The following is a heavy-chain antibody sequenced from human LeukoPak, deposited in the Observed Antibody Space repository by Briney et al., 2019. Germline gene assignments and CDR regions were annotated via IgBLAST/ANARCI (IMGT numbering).Heavy chain of an antibody. J-gene: IGHJ4*02. D-gene: IGHD5-18*01. CDR1: GYTFTSYG. Sequence: ASVKVSCKASGYTFTSYGISWVRQAPGQGLEWMGWINPNSGGTNYAQKFQGRVTMTRDTSISTAYMELSRLRSDDTAVYYCARVVGLDTAMDYFDYWGQGTLVTVSS. CDR3: ARVVGLDTAMDYFDY. V-gene: IGHV1-2*02. CDR2: INPNSGGT.